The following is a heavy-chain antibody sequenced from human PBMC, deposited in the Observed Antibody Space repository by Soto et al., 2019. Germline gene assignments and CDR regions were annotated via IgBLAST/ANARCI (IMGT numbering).Heavy chain of an antibody. CDR2: IKQDGSEK. Sequence: GSLRLSCAASGFTFSSYWMSWVRQAPGKGLEWVANIKQDGSEKYYVDSVKGRFTISRDNAKNSLYPQMNSLRAEDTAVYYCARDGLPWFGELDWFEPWGQGTLVTVSS. J-gene: IGHJ5*02. D-gene: IGHD3-10*01. V-gene: IGHV3-7*01. CDR1: GFTFSSYW. CDR3: ARDGLPWFGELDWFEP.